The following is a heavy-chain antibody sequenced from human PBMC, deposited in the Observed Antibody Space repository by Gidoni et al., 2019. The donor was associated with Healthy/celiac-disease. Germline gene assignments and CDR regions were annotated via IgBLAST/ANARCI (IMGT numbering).Heavy chain of an antibody. CDR3: ARDRDSSGHDY. D-gene: IGHD6-19*01. Sequence: QVQLVQSGAEVKKPGSSVKFSCKASGGTFSSYAISWVRQAPGQGLEWMGRIIPILGIANYEQKFQGRVTITADKSTSTAYMELSSLRSEDTAVYYCARDRDSSGHDYWGQGTLVTVSS. J-gene: IGHJ4*02. V-gene: IGHV1-69*04. CDR2: IIPILGIA. CDR1: GGTFSSYA.